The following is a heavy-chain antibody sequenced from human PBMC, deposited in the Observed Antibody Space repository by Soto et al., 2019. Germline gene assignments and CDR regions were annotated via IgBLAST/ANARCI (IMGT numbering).Heavy chain of an antibody. J-gene: IGHJ5*02. CDR3: AKVGYDSSGWYGSFLCWFDP. V-gene: IGHV3-23*01. Sequence: GGSLTLACAASGFTFSSYAMSWVRQAPGKGLEWVSASSGSGGSTYYADSVKGRFTISRDNSKNTLYLQMNSLRAEDTAVYSCAKVGYDSSGWYGSFLCWFDPWGQGNLVTVSS. CDR1: GFTFSSYA. CDR2: SSGSGGST. D-gene: IGHD6-19*01.